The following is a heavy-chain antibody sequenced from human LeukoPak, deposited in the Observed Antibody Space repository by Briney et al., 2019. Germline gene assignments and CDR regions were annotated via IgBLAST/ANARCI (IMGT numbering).Heavy chain of an antibody. Sequence: PSGTLSLTCTVSGGAISNSSYYRGWIRPPPGEGLEWLGCIDDGGSTIYTPSLKSRVTISVDTSKNQLSLKLSSVTAADTAVYSCARVGARRYGDPTWFDYWGQGTLVTVSS. CDR1: GGAISNSSYY. J-gene: IGHJ4*02. V-gene: IGHV4-39*01. D-gene: IGHD4-17*01. CDR3: ARVGARRYGDPTWFDY. CDR2: IDDGGST.